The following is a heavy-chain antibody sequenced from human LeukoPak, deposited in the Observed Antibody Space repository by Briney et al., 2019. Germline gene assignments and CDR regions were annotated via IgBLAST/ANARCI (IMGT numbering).Heavy chain of an antibody. D-gene: IGHD2-15*01. CDR2: TSGSGGST. CDR3: AKRGYCSGGSCYSPYYYYGMDV. Sequence: GGSLRLSCAASGFTFSSYAMSWVRQAPGKGLEWVSATSGSGGSTYYEASVKGRFTISRDNSKNTLYLQMNSLRAEDTAVYYCAKRGYCSGGSCYSPYYYYGMDVWGQGTTVTVPS. V-gene: IGHV3-23*01. CDR1: GFTFSSYA. J-gene: IGHJ6*02.